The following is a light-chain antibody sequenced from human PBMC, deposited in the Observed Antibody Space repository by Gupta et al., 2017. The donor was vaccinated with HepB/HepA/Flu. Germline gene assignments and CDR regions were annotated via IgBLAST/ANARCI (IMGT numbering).Light chain of an antibody. CDR1: QSIRGL. CDR3: QYDYRPRT. J-gene: IGKJ1*01. V-gene: IGKV1-39*01. Sequence: DIQMTQSPSSLSASVGDRVAITCRASQSIRGLLNWYQQKPGKAPQLLIYVVSSGQIGGPQRFSGSGSGPDFSLTISRRQAEDFANYYGQYDYRPRTFGQGTKLEVK. CDR2: VVS.